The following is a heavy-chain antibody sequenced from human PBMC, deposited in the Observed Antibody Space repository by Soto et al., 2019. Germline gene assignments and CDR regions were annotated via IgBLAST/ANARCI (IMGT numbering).Heavy chain of an antibody. Sequence: SETLSLTCTFSGCSISSYYWSWIRQPPGKGLEWIGYIYYSGSTNYNPSLKSRVTISVDTSKNQFSLKLSSVTAADTAVYYCARAGYCSGGSCYSLAYWGQGTLVTVSS. CDR2: IYYSGST. V-gene: IGHV4-59*01. D-gene: IGHD2-15*01. J-gene: IGHJ4*02. CDR1: GCSISSYY. CDR3: ARAGYCSGGSCYSLAY.